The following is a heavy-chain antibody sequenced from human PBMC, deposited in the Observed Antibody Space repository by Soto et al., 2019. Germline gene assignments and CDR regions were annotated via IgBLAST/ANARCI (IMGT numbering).Heavy chain of an antibody. Sequence: PGGSLILSCVASGFTFDTYGIHWVRQAPGKGLQWVALISYEGSNTYYADSVRGRFTISRDNSKNTLYLQMNTLRPEDTGLYYCARVTPGNNLYYFSGLDFWGQGTSVTVSS. V-gene: IGHV3-30-3*01. J-gene: IGHJ6*02. D-gene: IGHD1-1*01. CDR3: ARVTPGNNLYYFSGLDF. CDR2: ISYEGSNT. CDR1: GFTFDTYG.